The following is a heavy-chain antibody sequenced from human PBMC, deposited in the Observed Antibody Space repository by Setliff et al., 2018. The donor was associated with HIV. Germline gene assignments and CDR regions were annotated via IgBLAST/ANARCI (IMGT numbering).Heavy chain of an antibody. CDR3: ILLGMHGALNI. D-gene: IGHD7-27*01. CDR2: IKSRVDGETT. J-gene: IGHJ3*02. V-gene: IGHV3-15*01. Sequence: LSLSCVGSGFTFKTYSMNWVRQAPGKGLEWVGRIKSRVDGETTAYAAPLKGRFTISRDDSKNILYLQMDSLSTEDTAVYYCILLGMHGALNIWGQGTMVTVSS. CDR1: GFTFKTYS.